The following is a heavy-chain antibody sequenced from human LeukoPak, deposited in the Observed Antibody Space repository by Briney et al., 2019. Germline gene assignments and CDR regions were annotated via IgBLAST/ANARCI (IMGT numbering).Heavy chain of an antibody. J-gene: IGHJ4*02. V-gene: IGHV3-23*01. Sequence: GGSLRLSCTASGFAFSSYAMSWVRQAPGVGLEWVSAVDGGGGRTWHADSVRGRFTISRDNSKNTLYLQMNSLRAEDTAVYYCAREEQLAYYFDYWGQGTLVTVSS. CDR3: AREEQLAYYFDY. CDR2: VDGGGGRT. CDR1: GFAFSSYA. D-gene: IGHD6-13*01.